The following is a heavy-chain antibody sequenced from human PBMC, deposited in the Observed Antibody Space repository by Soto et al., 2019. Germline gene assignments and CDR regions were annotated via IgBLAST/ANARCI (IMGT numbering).Heavy chain of an antibody. V-gene: IGHV1-24*01. CDR2: FDPEDGET. CDR1: GYTLTELS. J-gene: IGHJ4*02. CDR3: ATDGNLYDSSGYPTFDY. D-gene: IGHD3-22*01. Sequence: ASVKVSCKVSGYTLTELSMHWVRQAPGKGLEWMGGFDPEDGETIYAQKFQGRVTMTEDTSTDTAYMELSSLRSEDTAVYYCATDGNLYDSSGYPTFDYWGQGTLVTVSS.